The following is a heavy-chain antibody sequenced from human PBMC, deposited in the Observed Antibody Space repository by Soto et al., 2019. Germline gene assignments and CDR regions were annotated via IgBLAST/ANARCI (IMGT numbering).Heavy chain of an antibody. J-gene: IGHJ4*02. CDR3: AKEWVYDSSGWSFDY. V-gene: IGHV3-30*18. CDR2: ISNDGSNK. Sequence: QVQLVESGGGVVQPGRSLRLSCAASGFTFSSYGMHWVRQAPGKGLEWVAVISNDGSNKYYADSVKGRFTISRDNSKNTLFLQMKSLRGEETAVYYCAKEWVYDSSGWSFDYWGQGTLVTVSS. D-gene: IGHD3-22*01. CDR1: GFTFSSYG.